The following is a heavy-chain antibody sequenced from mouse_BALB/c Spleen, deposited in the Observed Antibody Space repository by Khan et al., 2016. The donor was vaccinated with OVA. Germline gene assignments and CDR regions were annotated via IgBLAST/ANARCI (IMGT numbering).Heavy chain of an antibody. Sequence: QVQLQQSGAELVKPGASVRLSCKASGYTFTSYYLYWVKQRPGQGLEWIGDINPNNGGTNFNEKFRTKATLTVDKSSNTVYMELSRLTSEDSAVYYCTRSGYGTFAYWGQVTLVTVSA. CDR2: INPNNGGT. D-gene: IGHD1-1*02. CDR1: GYTFTSYY. J-gene: IGHJ3*01. CDR3: TRSGYGTFAY. V-gene: IGHV1S81*02.